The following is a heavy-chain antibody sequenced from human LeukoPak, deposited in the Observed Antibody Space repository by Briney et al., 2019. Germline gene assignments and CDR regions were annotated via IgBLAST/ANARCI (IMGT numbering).Heavy chain of an antibody. Sequence: SVKVSCKASGYTFSSYAISWVRQAPGQGLEWMGGIIPIFGTANYAQKFQGRVTITADESTSTAYMELSSLRSEDTAVYYCARDGPAAAGGSVDYWGQGTLVTVSS. V-gene: IGHV1-69*13. CDR2: IIPIFGTA. CDR3: ARDGPAAAGGSVDY. D-gene: IGHD6-13*01. CDR1: GYTFSSYA. J-gene: IGHJ4*02.